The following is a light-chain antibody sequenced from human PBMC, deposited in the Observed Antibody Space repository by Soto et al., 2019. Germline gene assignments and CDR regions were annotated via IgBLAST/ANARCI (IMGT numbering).Light chain of an antibody. V-gene: IGKV3-20*01. J-gene: IGKJ1*01. CDR2: GAS. Sequence: EKVMTHSPATLFVSPGERATLSCRASQSVSNNYLAWYQQKPGQAPRLLIYGASNRATGIPDRFSGSGSGTDFTLTISRLEPEDFEVYYCQQYGSSGTFGQGTKVDIK. CDR3: QQYGSSGT. CDR1: QSVSNNY.